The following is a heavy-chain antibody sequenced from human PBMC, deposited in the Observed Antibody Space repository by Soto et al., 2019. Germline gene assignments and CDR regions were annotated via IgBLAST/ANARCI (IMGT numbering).Heavy chain of an antibody. J-gene: IGHJ5*02. CDR3: AKDPQQQHRVRGWFDP. V-gene: IGHV3-23*01. D-gene: IGHD6-13*01. CDR2: ISGSGGST. CDR1: GFTFSSYA. Sequence: GGSLRLSCAASGFTFSSYAMSWVRQAPGKGLEWVSAISGSGGSTYYADSVKGRFTISRDNSKNTLYLQMNSLRAEDTAVYYCAKDPQQQHRVRGWFDPWGQGTLVTVSS.